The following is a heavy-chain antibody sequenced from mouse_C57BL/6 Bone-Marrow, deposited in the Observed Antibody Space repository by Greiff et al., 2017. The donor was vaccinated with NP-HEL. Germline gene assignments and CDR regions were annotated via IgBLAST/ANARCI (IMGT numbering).Heavy chain of an antibody. Sequence: QVQLQQPGAELVKPGASVKLSCKASGYTFTSYWMHWVKQRPGQGLEWIGMIHPNSGSTNYNEKFKSKATLTVDKSSSTAYMQLSSLTSEDSAVYYCAYYYGSSFLYFDYWGQGTTLTVSS. CDR1: GYTFTSYW. D-gene: IGHD1-1*01. CDR3: AYYYGSSFLYFDY. J-gene: IGHJ2*01. V-gene: IGHV1-64*01. CDR2: IHPNSGST.